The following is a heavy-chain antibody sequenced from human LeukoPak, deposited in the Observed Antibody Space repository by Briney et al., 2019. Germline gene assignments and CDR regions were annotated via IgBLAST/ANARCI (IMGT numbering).Heavy chain of an antibody. CDR3: ARNLAGSYNGMDV. CDR2: ISYDGSNK. D-gene: IGHD3-10*01. V-gene: IGHV3-30*04. J-gene: IGHJ6*02. Sequence: GGSLRLSCAASGFTFSSYAMHWVRQAPGKGLEWVAVISYDGSNKYYADSVKGRFTISRDNSKNTLYLQMNSLRAEDTAVYYCARNLAGSYNGMDVWGQGTTVTVSS. CDR1: GFTFSSYA.